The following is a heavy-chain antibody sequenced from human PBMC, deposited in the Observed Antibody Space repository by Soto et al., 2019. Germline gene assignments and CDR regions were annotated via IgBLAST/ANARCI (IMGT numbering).Heavy chain of an antibody. J-gene: IGHJ6*02. Sequence: SETLSLTCSVSGDSISSYYWSWIRQSPGKGLEWIGYIYYSGRTNYTPSLRSRVTISVDTSKNQLSLELSSVTAADTAVYYCVRDYYYDSSGYPGADYYGMDVWGQGTTVTV. V-gene: IGHV4-59*01. D-gene: IGHD3-22*01. CDR2: IYYSGRT. CDR1: GDSISSYY. CDR3: VRDYYYDSSGYPGADYYGMDV.